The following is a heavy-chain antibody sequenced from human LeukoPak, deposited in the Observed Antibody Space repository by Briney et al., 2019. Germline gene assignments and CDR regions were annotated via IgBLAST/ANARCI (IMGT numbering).Heavy chain of an antibody. D-gene: IGHD2-21*01. Sequence: SVKVSCKASGGTFSSYAISWVRQAPGQGLEWMGGIIPIFGTANYAQKFQGRVTITADESTSTAYMELSSLRSEDTAVYYCARVGRQYSLEFDYWGQGTLVTVSS. J-gene: IGHJ4*02. V-gene: IGHV1-69*13. CDR2: IIPIFGTA. CDR1: GGTFSSYA. CDR3: ARVGRQYSLEFDY.